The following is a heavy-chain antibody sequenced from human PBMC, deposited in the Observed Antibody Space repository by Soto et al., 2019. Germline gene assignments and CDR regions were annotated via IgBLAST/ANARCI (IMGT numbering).Heavy chain of an antibody. J-gene: IGHJ4*02. CDR1: GFTFSSYG. Sequence: WGSLRLSCAASGFTFSSYGMHWVRQAPGKGLEWVAVIWYDGSNKYYADSVKGRFTISRDNSKNTLYLQMNSLRAEDTAVYYCARDRGPPQLDYWGQGTLVTVSS. CDR3: ARDRGPPQLDY. V-gene: IGHV3-33*01. D-gene: IGHD6-6*01. CDR2: IWYDGSNK.